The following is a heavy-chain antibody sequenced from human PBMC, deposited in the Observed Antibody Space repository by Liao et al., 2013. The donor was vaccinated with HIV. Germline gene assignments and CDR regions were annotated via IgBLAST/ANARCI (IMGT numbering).Heavy chain of an antibody. J-gene: IGHJ6*03. CDR2: RYYSGRT. D-gene: IGHD6-13*01. CDR3: ARGSGIAAAGTRYYYYMDV. Sequence: QVQLQESGPGLVKPSETLSLSCTVSGGSISSTSYYWGWIRQPPGKGLEWIGSRYYSGRTYNNPSLKSRVTISVDTSKNQFSLKLSSVTAADTAVYYCARGSGIAAAGTRYYYYMDVWGKGTTVTVSS. V-gene: IGHV4-39*07. CDR1: GGSISSTSYY.